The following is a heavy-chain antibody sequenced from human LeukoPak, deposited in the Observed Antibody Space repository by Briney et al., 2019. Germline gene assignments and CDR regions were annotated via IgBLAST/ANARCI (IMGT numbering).Heavy chain of an antibody. J-gene: IGHJ4*02. CDR2: IGGSGVGT. V-gene: IGHV3-23*01. CDR1: GFTFSTYA. CDR3: AKGFSGHDSDFDY. D-gene: IGHD5-12*01. Sequence: GGSLRLSCAASGFTFSTYAMSWVRQAPGKGLEWVSAIGGSGVGTYYADSVKGRFTISRDNSKTTLDLQMNSLRVEDTAVYYCAKGFSGHDSDFDYWGQGTPVTVSS.